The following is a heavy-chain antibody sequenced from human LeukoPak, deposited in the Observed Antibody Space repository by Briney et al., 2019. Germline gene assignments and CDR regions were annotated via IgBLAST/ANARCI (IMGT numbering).Heavy chain of an antibody. V-gene: IGHV4-34*01. CDR1: GGSFSSYY. D-gene: IGHD5-24*01. Sequence: SETLSLTCAVYGGSFSSYYCSWIRQPPGKGLEWIGEINHSGSTNYNPSLKSRVTISVDTSKNQFSLKLSSVTAADTAVYYCARRSSKRFNWYFDLWGRGTLVTVSS. CDR3: ARRSSKRFNWYFDL. CDR2: INHSGST. J-gene: IGHJ2*01.